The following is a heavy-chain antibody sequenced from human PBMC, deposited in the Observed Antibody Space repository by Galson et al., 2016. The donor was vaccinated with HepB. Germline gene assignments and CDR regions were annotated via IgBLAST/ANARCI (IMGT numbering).Heavy chain of an antibody. J-gene: IGHJ4*02. CDR2: INPSRGDT. Sequence: SVKVSCKASGYIFTHYYIHWVRQAPGQGLEWMGRINPSRGDTIYAQNFRGRVTMTRDMSISTAYLDLTSDDTAVYYCARSQDSGSLPLDYWGQGTLVTVSS. CDR3: ARSQDSGSLPLDY. D-gene: IGHD3-10*01. V-gene: IGHV1-2*06. CDR1: GYIFTHYY.